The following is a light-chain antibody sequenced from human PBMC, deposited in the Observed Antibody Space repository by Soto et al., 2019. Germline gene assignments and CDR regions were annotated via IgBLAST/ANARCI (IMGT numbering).Light chain of an antibody. CDR1: NIGSKS. V-gene: IGLV3-21*04. J-gene: IGLJ2*01. Sequence: SYELTQPPSVSGARGKTARSTCGGNNIGSKSVHWYQQKPGQAPVLVIYYDSDRPSGIPERFSGSNSGNTATLTISRVEAGDEADYYCQVWDSSRDHVVFGGGTQLTVL. CDR2: YDS. CDR3: QVWDSSRDHVV.